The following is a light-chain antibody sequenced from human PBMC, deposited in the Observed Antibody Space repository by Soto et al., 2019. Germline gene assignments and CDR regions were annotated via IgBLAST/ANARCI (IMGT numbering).Light chain of an antibody. V-gene: IGLV1-40*01. CDR2: G. CDR1: SSNIGAGYP. CDR3: QSYDSSLSRRWV. Sequence: QSVLTQAPSVSGGPGQRVTISCTGSSSNIGAGYPVHWYQQLPGTAPKLLVAGNRPSGVPDRFSVSKSGASASLAITGLQAEDEADYYCQSYDSSLSRRWVFGGGTKVTVL. J-gene: IGLJ3*02.